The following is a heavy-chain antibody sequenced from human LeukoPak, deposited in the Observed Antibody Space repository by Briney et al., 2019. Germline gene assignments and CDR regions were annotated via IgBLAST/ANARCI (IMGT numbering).Heavy chain of an antibody. CDR1: GFTFCHFG. J-gene: IGHJ4*02. Sequence: PGASLRLSCAASGFTFCHFGMHWVRQAPGKGLEWLALISFDGHNEYYADSVKGRFTISRDSSKNTLYLQMTSLRPDDTAVYYCAKTYFDTSAYHLYFFDSWGQGIPVIVSS. D-gene: IGHD3-22*01. V-gene: IGHV3-30*18. CDR3: AKTYFDTSAYHLYFFDS. CDR2: ISFDGHNE.